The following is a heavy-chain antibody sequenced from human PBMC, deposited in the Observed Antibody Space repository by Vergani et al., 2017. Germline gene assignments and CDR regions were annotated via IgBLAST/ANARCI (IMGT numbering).Heavy chain of an antibody. D-gene: IGHD3-22*01. V-gene: IGHV6-1*01. J-gene: IGHJ4*02. Sequence: QVQLQQSGPGLVKPSQPLSLTCAISGDSFSSNSAAWNWIRQSPSRGLEWLGRTYYRSKWYNDYAVSVKSRITINPDTSKNQFSLQLNSVTPEDTAVYYCARGYKEYYYDSSGYYSLNPTYYFDYWGQGTLVTVSS. CDR1: GDSFSSNSAA. CDR2: TYYRSKWYN. CDR3: ARGYKEYYYDSSGYYSLNPTYYFDY.